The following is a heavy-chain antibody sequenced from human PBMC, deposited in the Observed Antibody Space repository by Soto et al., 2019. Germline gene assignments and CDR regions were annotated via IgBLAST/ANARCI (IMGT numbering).Heavy chain of an antibody. J-gene: IGHJ4*02. D-gene: IGHD3-3*01. Sequence: PGGSLRLCCGASGFRFRSCAMSWVGQAPGKGLEWVSAISGSGGSTYHADSVKGRFTISRDNSKNTLYLRMNSLRAEDTAVYYCAKDPLTIFGVVLYYFDYWGQGT. CDR3: AKDPLTIFGVVLYYFDY. CDR2: ISGSGGST. CDR1: GFRFRSCA. V-gene: IGHV3-23*01.